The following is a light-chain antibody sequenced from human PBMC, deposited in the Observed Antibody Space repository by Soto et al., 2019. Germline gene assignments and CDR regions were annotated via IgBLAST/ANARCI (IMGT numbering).Light chain of an antibody. V-gene: IGKV3-15*01. J-gene: IGKJ1*01. CDR3: QQYNNWPET. CDR1: QSVSSN. CDR2: GAS. Sequence: EIVMPQSPATLSVSPGERATLSCRASQSVSSNLAWYQQKPGQAPRLLIYGASTRATGIPARFSGSGSGTEFTLTSSSLQSEDFAVDYCQQYNNWPETFGQGTKVEIK.